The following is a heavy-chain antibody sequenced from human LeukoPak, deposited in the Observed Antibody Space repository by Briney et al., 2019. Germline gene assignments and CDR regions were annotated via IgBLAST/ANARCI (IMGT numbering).Heavy chain of an antibody. J-gene: IGHJ4*02. V-gene: IGHV3-23*01. D-gene: IGHD6-19*01. CDR1: GFSFSSYA. Sequence: GGSLRLSCAASGFSFSSYAMSWVRRAPGKGLEWVSSISGSGDNTYYAESVKGRFTISRDNSKNTLFLQMNSLRAEDTAVFYCAKRSGYTTGWFFDFWGQGTPVTVSS. CDR2: ISGSGDNT. CDR3: AKRSGYTTGWFFDF.